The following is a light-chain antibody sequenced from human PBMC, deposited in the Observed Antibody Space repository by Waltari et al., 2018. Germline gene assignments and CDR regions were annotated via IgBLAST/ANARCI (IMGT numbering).Light chain of an antibody. Sequence: SYVLTQPPSVSVAPGETARITCGGNNIERKSVPWYRPRPGQAPVVVISYDNDRAAGIPERFSGSNSGNTATLTISRVEAGDEADYYCQVWDANTDPGVFGTGTEVTVL. CDR1: NIERKS. CDR2: YDN. V-gene: IGLV3-21*01. CDR3: QVWDANTDPGV. J-gene: IGLJ1*01.